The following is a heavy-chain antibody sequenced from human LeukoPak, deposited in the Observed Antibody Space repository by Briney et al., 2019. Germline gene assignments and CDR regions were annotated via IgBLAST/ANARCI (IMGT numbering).Heavy chain of an antibody. CDR3: AKEGCGGDDYSNPYYYYYMDV. J-gene: IGHJ6*03. Sequence: GGSLRLSCAASGFTFSSYAMSWVRQAPGKGLEWVSAISGSGGSTYYADSVKGRFTISRDNSKNTLYLQMNSLRAEDTAVYYCAKEGCGGDDYSNPYYYYYMDVWGKGTTVTVSS. CDR1: GFTFSSYA. D-gene: IGHD4-11*01. CDR2: ISGSGGST. V-gene: IGHV3-23*01.